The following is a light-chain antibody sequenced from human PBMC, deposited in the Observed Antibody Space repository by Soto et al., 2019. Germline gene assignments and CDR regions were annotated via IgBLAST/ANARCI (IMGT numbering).Light chain of an antibody. Sequence: DIHMTQSPSTLSASVGDRVTITCRASPSISIWLAWYQQKPGKAPNLLIYKTSSLESGVPSRFSGSGSGTEFTLTISSLQPDDFATYYCLHYNDYSWTFGQGTKVEIK. J-gene: IGKJ1*01. V-gene: IGKV1-5*03. CDR2: KTS. CDR3: LHYNDYSWT. CDR1: PSISIW.